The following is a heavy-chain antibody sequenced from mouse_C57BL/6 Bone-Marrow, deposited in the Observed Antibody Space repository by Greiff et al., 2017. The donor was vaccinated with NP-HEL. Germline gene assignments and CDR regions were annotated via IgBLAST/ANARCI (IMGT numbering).Heavy chain of an antibody. J-gene: IGHJ1*03. CDR1: GYTFTDYY. CDR2: INPYNGGT. V-gene: IGHV1-19*01. CDR3: ARETTVVATLKYFDV. Sequence: EVQLQQSGPVLVKPGASVKMSCKASGYTFTDYYMNWVKQSHGKSLEWIGVINPYNGGTSYNQKFKGKATLTVDKSSSTAYMELNSLTSEDSAVYYCARETTVVATLKYFDVWGTGTTVTVSS. D-gene: IGHD1-1*01.